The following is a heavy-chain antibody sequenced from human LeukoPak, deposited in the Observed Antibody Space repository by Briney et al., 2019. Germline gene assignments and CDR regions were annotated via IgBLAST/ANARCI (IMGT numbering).Heavy chain of an antibody. D-gene: IGHD3-22*01. CDR3: AREFLGSYYYDSSGSPTLDY. CDR2: ISAYNGNT. J-gene: IGHJ4*02. V-gene: IGHV1-18*04. Sequence: GASVKVSCKASGYTFTSYYMHWVRQAPGQGLEWMGWISAYNGNTNYAQKLQGRVTMTTDTSTSTAYMELRSLRSDDTAVYYCAREFLGSYYYDSSGSPTLDYWGQGTLVTVSS. CDR1: GYTFTSYY.